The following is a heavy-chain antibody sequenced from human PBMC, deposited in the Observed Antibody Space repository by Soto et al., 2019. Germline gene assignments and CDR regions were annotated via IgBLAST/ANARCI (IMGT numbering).Heavy chain of an antibody. CDR3: ARADSADYVWGSYSTFDI. D-gene: IGHD3-16*01. CDR2: IYYSGST. J-gene: IGHJ3*02. V-gene: IGHV4-30-4*01. CDR1: GGSISSGDYY. Sequence: QVQLQESGPGLVKPSQTLSLTCTVSGGSISSGDYYWSWIRQPPGKGLEWIGYIYYSGSTYYNPSLKIRVTISVDTSKNQFSLKLSSVTAADTAVYYCARADSADYVWGSYSTFDIWGQGTMVTVSS.